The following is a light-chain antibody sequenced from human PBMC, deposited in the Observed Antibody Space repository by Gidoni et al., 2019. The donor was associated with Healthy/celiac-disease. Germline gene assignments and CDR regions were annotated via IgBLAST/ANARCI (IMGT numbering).Light chain of an antibody. V-gene: IGKV1-5*03. CDR2: KAS. CDR1: QSISSW. Sequence: DIQMTQSPSPLSASVGDRVTITCRASQSISSWLVWYQQKPGKAPKLLIYKASSLESGVPSRFSGSGSGTEITITISSLQADDVATYYCQQDNSYPYSFGQGTKLEIK. J-gene: IGKJ2*03. CDR3: QQDNSYPYS.